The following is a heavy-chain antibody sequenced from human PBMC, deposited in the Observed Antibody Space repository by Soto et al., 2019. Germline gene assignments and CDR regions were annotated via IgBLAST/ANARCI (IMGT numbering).Heavy chain of an antibody. V-gene: IGHV3-48*02. CDR1: GFTFGDYS. CDR2: ISSGSSTI. CDR3: AKDSGGWRFVS. D-gene: IGHD2-15*01. Sequence: EVQLVESGGGLIQPGGSLRLYCAASGFTFGDYSMDWVRQAPGKGLEWISSISSGSSTIYYADSVKGGFTISRDNAKNSLYLQMNSLRDDDTDVYYCAKDSGGWRFVSWGQGTLVTVSS. J-gene: IGHJ4*02.